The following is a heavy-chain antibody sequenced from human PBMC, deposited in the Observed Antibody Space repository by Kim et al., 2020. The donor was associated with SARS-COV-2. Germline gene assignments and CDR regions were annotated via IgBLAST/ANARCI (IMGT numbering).Heavy chain of an antibody. CDR3: ARGLGDTYYDFWSGYRPYYFAY. V-gene: IGHV4-59*01. J-gene: IGHJ4*02. CDR1: GGSISSYY. D-gene: IGHD3-3*01. CDR2: IYYSGST. Sequence: SETLSLTCTVSGGSISSYYWSWIRQPPGKGLEWIGYIYYSGSTNYNPSLKSRVTISGDTSKNQFSLKLSSVAAADPAVYYCARGLGDTYYDFWSGYRPYYFAYWGQGTLVTVSS.